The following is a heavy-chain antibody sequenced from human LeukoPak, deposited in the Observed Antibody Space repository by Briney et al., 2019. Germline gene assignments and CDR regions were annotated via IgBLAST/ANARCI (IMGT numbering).Heavy chain of an antibody. J-gene: IGHJ4*02. CDR1: GGSISSYY. V-gene: IGHV4-59*01. CDR3: ARLYSSSLGRVFDY. Sequence: KPSETLSLTCTASGGSISSYYWSWIRQPPGKGLEWIGYIYYSGSTNYNPSLKSRVTISVDTSKNPFSLKLSSVTAADTAVYYCARLYSSSLGRVFDYWGQGTLVTVSS. D-gene: IGHD6-13*01. CDR2: IYYSGST.